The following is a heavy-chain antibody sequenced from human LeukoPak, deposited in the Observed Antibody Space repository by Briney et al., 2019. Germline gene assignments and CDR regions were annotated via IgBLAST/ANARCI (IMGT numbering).Heavy chain of an antibody. CDR1: GYTFTSYG. V-gene: IGHV1-18*01. Sequence: GASVKVSCKASGYTFTSYGISWVRQAPGQGLEWMGWISAYNGNTSYAQKLQGRVTMTTDTSTSTAYTELRSLRSDDTAVYYCARVVLWFGELLYYYFDYWGQGTLVTVSS. CDR2: ISAYNGNT. D-gene: IGHD3-10*01. CDR3: ARVVLWFGELLYYYFDY. J-gene: IGHJ4*02.